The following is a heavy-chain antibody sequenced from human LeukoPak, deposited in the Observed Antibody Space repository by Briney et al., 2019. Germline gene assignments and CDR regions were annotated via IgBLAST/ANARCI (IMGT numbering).Heavy chain of an antibody. CDR1: GFTFSSYS. J-gene: IGHJ4*02. D-gene: IGHD5-18*01. V-gene: IGHV3-21*01. CDR2: IGSSSYI. Sequence: GGSLRLSCAASGFTFSSYSMNWVRQAPGKGLEWVPSIGSSSYIYYADSVKGRFTISRDNAKNSLYLQMNSLRAEDTAVYYCARVLVDSYGYSNGYWGQGTLVTVSS. CDR3: ARVLVDSYGYSNGY.